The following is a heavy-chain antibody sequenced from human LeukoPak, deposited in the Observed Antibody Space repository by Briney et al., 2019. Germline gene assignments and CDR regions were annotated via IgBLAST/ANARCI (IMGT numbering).Heavy chain of an antibody. CDR3: VREPPGLRPLDY. Sequence: ASVKVSCKASGYTFTGYYMHWVRQAPGQGLEWMRWINPDSGGTNYAQKFQGRVTMTRDTSISTAYMDLSRLTSDDTAVYYCVREPPGLRPLDYWGLGTLVTVSS. D-gene: IGHD3-3*01. CDR1: GYTFTGYY. J-gene: IGHJ4*02. CDR2: INPDSGGT. V-gene: IGHV1-2*02.